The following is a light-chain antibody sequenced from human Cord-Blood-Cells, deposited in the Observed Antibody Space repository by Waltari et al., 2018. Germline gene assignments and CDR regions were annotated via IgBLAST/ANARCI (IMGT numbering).Light chain of an antibody. V-gene: IGKV1-39*01. CDR1: QSISSY. Sequence: DLQMTQSTFSLSASVGDRVTITCRAIQSISSYLNWYQQKPGKAPKLLIYAASSLQSGVPSRFSGSGSGTDFTLTISSLQPEDFATYYCQQSYSTPYTCGQGTKLEIK. CDR2: AAS. CDR3: QQSYSTPYT. J-gene: IGKJ2*01.